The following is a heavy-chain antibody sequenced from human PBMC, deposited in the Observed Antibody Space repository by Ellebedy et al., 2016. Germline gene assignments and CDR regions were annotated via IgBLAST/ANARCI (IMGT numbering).Heavy chain of an antibody. CDR3: ALRDGYNYVENDY. V-gene: IGHV1-69*13. D-gene: IGHD5-24*01. Sequence: SVKVSCXASGGTFSSYAISWVRQAPGQGLEWMGGIIPIFGTANYAQKFQGRVTITADESTSTAYMELSSLRSEDTAVYYCALRDGYNYVENDYWGQGTLVTVSS. CDR2: IIPIFGTA. J-gene: IGHJ4*02. CDR1: GGTFSSYA.